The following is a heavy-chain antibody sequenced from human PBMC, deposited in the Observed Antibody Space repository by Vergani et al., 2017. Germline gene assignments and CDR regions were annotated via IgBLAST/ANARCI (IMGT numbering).Heavy chain of an antibody. Sequence: EVQLVESGGGLVKPGGSLRLSCAAPGFTFFDAWMSWVRQAPGKGLEWVGRIKSKTYGGTTDYAAPVKGRFTISRDDSKNTLYLQMNSLKIEDSAVYFCTTGLVWPPGFWGQGTLVTVSS. V-gene: IGHV3-15*01. CDR1: GFTFFDAW. D-gene: IGHD3-16*01. J-gene: IGHJ4*02. CDR2: IKSKTYGGTT. CDR3: TTGLVWPPGF.